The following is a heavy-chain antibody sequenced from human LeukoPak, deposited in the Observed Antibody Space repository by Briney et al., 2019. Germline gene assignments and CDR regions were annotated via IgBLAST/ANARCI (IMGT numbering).Heavy chain of an antibody. CDR1: GFTFSTYS. D-gene: IGHD3-22*01. J-gene: IGHJ1*01. V-gene: IGHV3-48*02. CDR2: ISSSSTI. Sequence: GGSLRLSCAVSGFTFSTYSMNWVRQAPGKGLEGVSYISSSSTIYYADSVKGRFTISRDNAKNSLYLQMNSLRDEDTAVYYCAKDSDYYHSSGYYYAYFQHWGQGTLVTVSS. CDR3: AKDSDYYHSSGYYYAYFQH.